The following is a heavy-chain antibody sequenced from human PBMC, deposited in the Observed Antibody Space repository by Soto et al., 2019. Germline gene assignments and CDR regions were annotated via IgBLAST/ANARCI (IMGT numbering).Heavy chain of an antibody. V-gene: IGHV3-23*01. CDR1: GFTFSSYA. D-gene: IGHD3-3*01. J-gene: IGHJ4*02. Sequence: GGSLRLSCAASGFTFSSYAMSWVRQAPGKGLEWVSAISGSGGSTYYADSVKGRFTISRDNSKNTLYLQMNSLRAEDAAVYYCAKDRSITIFGVTLLDYWGQGTLVTGSS. CDR2: ISGSGGST. CDR3: AKDRSITIFGVTLLDY.